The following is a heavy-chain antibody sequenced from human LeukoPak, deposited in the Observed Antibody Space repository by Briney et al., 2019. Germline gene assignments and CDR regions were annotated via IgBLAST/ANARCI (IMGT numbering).Heavy chain of an antibody. V-gene: IGHV3-23*01. D-gene: IGHD7-27*01. Sequence: PGGSLRLSCAASGFAFRSYGMSWVRQAPGKGLEWVSAISGNGVGTYYADSVKGRFTISRDNSKNTLYLQMNNLRAVDTAVYYCAKDLAWGLDYWGQGTPVTVSS. CDR2: ISGNGVGT. CDR1: GFAFRSYG. J-gene: IGHJ4*02. CDR3: AKDLAWGLDY.